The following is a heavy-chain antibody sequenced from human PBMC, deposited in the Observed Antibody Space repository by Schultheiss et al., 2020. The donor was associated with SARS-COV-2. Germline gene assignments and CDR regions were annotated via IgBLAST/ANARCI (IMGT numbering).Heavy chain of an antibody. J-gene: IGHJ4*02. CDR3: AKSPPSVLGYFDY. D-gene: IGHD2-2*01. CDR2: ISGSGKTT. V-gene: IGHV3-23*01. Sequence: GGSLRLSCAAPGLIFKNYAMTWVRLAPGKGLEWVSTISGSGKTTYYADSVKGRFTISRDNAKNSLYLQMNSLKAEDTAVYYCAKSPPSVLGYFDYWGQGTLVTVSS. CDR1: GLIFKNYA.